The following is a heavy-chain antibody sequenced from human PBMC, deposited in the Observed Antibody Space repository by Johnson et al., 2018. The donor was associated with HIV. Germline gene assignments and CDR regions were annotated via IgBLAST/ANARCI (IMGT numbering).Heavy chain of an antibody. Sequence: QMQLVESGGGVVQPGRSLRLSCAASGFTFSSYWMSWVRQAPGKGLEWVAVISYDGSSKYYADSVKGRFTISRDNSKNTLYLQMNSLRAEDTAVYYCARERFSDMLTGYHAFDVWGQGTMVTVSS. CDR2: ISYDGSSK. V-gene: IGHV3-30-3*01. CDR1: GFTFSSYW. D-gene: IGHD3-9*01. J-gene: IGHJ3*01. CDR3: ARERFSDMLTGYHAFDV.